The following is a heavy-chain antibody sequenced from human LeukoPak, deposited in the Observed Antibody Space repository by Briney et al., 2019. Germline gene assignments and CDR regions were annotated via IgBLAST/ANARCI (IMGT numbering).Heavy chain of an antibody. CDR3: ASMVIKPYYYYMDV. V-gene: IGHV1-18*01. J-gene: IGHJ6*03. Sequence: GASVKVSCKASGYTFTSYGISWVRQAPGQGLEWMGWISAYNGNTNYAQKLQGRVTMTTDTSTSTAYMELRSLRSDDTAVYYCASMVIKPYYYYMDVWGKGTTVTISS. CDR2: ISAYNGNT. D-gene: IGHD3-22*01. CDR1: GYTFTSYG.